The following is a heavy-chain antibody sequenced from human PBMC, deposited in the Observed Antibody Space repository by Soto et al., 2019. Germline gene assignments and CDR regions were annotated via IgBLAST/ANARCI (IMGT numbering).Heavy chain of an antibody. CDR2: INPETGGT. V-gene: IGHV1-46*03. CDR1: GYTFTNYY. Sequence: QVQLVQSGAEVKKPGASLKVSCKASGYTFTNYYVDWVRQAPGRGLEWLGVINPETGGTNYAQQFQGRVTMNRDTSTSTVYMELNSLRSEATAVYFCARAVGTVVLLTPDSLDIWGQGTMVTVSS. J-gene: IGHJ3*02. D-gene: IGHD2-15*01. CDR3: ARAVGTVVLLTPDSLDI.